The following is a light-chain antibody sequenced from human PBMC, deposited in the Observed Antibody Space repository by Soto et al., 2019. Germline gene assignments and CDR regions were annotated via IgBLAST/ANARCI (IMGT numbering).Light chain of an antibody. V-gene: IGKV1-39*01. CDR1: QSISSY. J-gene: IGKJ1*01. CDR3: QQSYSTPWT. Sequence: DIQMTQSPSSLSASVGDRVTITCRASQSISSYLNCYQQKPGKAPKLLIYAASSLQSGVPSRFSGSGSGTDFTLTIRSLQPEDFATYYCQQSYSTPWTFGQGTKVAIK. CDR2: AAS.